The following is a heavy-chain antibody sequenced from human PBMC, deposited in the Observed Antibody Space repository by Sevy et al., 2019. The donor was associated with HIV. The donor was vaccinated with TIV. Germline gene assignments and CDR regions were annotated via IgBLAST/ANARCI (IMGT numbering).Heavy chain of an antibody. CDR3: ARGAVATTYFDY. CDR2: IYHSGST. J-gene: IGHJ4*02. CDR1: GGSISSGRYS. V-gene: IGHV4-30-2*01. D-gene: IGHD5-12*01. Sequence: SETLSLTCAVSGGSISSGRYSWSWIRQPPGKGLEWIGYIYHSGSTYYNPSLKSRVTISVDRSKNQFSLKLSSVTAADTAVYYCARGAVATTYFDYWGQGTLVTVSS.